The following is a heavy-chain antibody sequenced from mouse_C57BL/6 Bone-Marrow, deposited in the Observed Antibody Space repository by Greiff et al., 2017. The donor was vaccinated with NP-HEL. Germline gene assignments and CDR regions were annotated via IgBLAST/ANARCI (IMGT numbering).Heavy chain of an antibody. Sequence: EVKVVESEGGLVQPGSSMKLSCTASGFTFSDYYMAWVRQVPEKGLEWVANINYDGSSTYYLDSLKSRFIISRDNAKNILYLQMSSLKSEDTATYYCARDDDYGSSLYWYFDVWGTGTTVTVSS. D-gene: IGHD1-1*01. CDR2: INYDGSST. J-gene: IGHJ1*03. CDR1: GFTFSDYY. V-gene: IGHV5-16*01. CDR3: ARDDDYGSSLYWYFDV.